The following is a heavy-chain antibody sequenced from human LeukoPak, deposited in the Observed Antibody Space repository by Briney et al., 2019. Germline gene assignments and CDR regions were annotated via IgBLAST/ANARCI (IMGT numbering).Heavy chain of an antibody. CDR1: GYSISSGYY. CDR3: ARGSADDFWSGYSPNWFDP. Sequence: SETLSLTXAVSGYSISSGYYWGWIRQPPGKGLEWIGSIYHSGSTYYNPSLESRVTISVDTSKNQFSLKLSSVTAADTAVYYCARGSADDFWSGYSPNWFDPWGQGTLVTVSS. V-gene: IGHV4-38-2*01. CDR2: IYHSGST. D-gene: IGHD3-3*01. J-gene: IGHJ5*02.